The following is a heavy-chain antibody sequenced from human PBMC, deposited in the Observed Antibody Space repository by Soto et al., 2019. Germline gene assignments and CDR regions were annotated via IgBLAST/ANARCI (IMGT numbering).Heavy chain of an antibody. CDR1: GGSISSYY. V-gene: IGHV4-59*12. CDR3: ARLADWFDP. CDR2: IYHSGST. Sequence: SETLSLTCTVSGGSISSYYWSWVRQPPGKGLEWIGEIYHSGSTNYNPSLKSRVTISIDKSKNQFSLKLSSVTAADKAVYYCARLADWFDPWGQGTLVTVSS. J-gene: IGHJ5*02.